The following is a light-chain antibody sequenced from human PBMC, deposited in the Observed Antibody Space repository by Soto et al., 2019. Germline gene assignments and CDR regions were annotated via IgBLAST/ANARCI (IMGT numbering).Light chain of an antibody. Sequence: QTVVTQEPSFSVSPGRTVTLTCGLSSGSVSTSYYPSWYQQTPGQAPRTLIYSTNTRSSGVPDRFSGSILGNKAAHPITGAQADVESDYYCVLYMGSGIPVFGGGTKLTVL. CDR2: STN. CDR3: VLYMGSGIPV. V-gene: IGLV8-61*01. CDR1: SGSVSTSYY. J-gene: IGLJ3*02.